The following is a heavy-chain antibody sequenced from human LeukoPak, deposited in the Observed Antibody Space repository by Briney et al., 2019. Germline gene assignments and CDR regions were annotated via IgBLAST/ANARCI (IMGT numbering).Heavy chain of an antibody. D-gene: IGHD6-13*01. CDR1: GGSISSGDYY. V-gene: IGHV4-30-4*01. Sequence: PSQTLSLTCTVSGGSISSGDYYWSWIRQPPGKGLEWIGYIYYSGSTYYNPSLKSRVTISVDTSKNQFSLKLSSVTAADTAVYYCARERGYSSSWLNWFDPWGQGTLVTVSS. CDR2: IYYSGST. CDR3: ARERGYSSSWLNWFDP. J-gene: IGHJ5*02.